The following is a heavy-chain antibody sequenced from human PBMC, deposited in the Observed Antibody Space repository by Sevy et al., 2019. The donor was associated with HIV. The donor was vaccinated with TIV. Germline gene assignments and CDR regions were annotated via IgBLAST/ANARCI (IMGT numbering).Heavy chain of an antibody. CDR2: ISGRGGST. D-gene: IGHD6-13*01. V-gene: IGHV3-23*01. Sequence: GGSLRLSCAASGFTFSSYAMSWVRQAPGKGLEWVSAISGRGGSTYYADSVKGRFTISRDNSKNTLYLQMNSLRAEDTAVYYCAKDSWVAAAGTLDYWGQGTLVTVSS. CDR1: GFTFSSYA. CDR3: AKDSWVAAAGTLDY. J-gene: IGHJ4*02.